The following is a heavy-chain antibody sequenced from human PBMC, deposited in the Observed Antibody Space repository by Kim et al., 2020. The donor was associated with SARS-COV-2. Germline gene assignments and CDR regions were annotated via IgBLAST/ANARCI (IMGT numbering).Heavy chain of an antibody. Sequence: SQTLSLTCAISGDSVSSNSAAWNWIRQSPSRGLEWLGRTYYRSKWYNDYAVSVKSRITINPDTSKNQFSLQLNSVTPEDTAVYYCARDRGIAAAGPGRNAFDTWGQGTMVTVSS. CDR1: GDSVSSNSAA. D-gene: IGHD6-13*01. J-gene: IGHJ3*02. CDR3: ARDRGIAAAGPGRNAFDT. CDR2: TYYRSKWYN. V-gene: IGHV6-1*01.